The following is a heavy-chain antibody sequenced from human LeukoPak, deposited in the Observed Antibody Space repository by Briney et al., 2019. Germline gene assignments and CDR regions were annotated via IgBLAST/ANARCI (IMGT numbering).Heavy chain of an antibody. CDR1: GGSISSYY. Sequence: SETLSLTCTVSGGSISSYYWSWIRQPPGKGLEWIGYIYYSGSTNYNPSLKSRVTISVDTSKNQFSLKLSSVTAADTAVYYCAAIGSRGYWGQGTLVTVSS. V-gene: IGHV4-59*08. CDR2: IYYSGST. CDR3: AAIGSRGY. J-gene: IGHJ4*02. D-gene: IGHD2-15*01.